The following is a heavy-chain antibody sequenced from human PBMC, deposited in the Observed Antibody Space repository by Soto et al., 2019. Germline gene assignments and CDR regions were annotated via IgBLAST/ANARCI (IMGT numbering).Heavy chain of an antibody. CDR2: ISGSGGST. CDR1: GFTFSSYA. CDR3: AKDQADYDYIWGSYRQIEYFQH. J-gene: IGHJ1*01. Sequence: EVQLLESGGGLVQPGGSLRLSCAASGFTFSSYAMSWVRQAPGKGLEWVSAISGSGGSTYYADSVKGRFTISRDNSKNTLYLQMNSLRAEDTDVYYCAKDQADYDYIWGSYRQIEYFQHWGQGTLVTVSS. V-gene: IGHV3-23*01. D-gene: IGHD3-16*02.